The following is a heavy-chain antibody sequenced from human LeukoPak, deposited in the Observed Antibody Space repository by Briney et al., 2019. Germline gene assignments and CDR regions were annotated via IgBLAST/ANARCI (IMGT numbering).Heavy chain of an antibody. Sequence: GGSLRLSCEASGFTFRSLWMSCVREAPGKGLEWVSNIKGDGSQTYYVDSLRGRFTISRDNAKNSLYLQMSSLRAEDTAVYYCARISSYDSGSYYRYLDYWGQGTLVTVSS. V-gene: IGHV3-7*01. CDR2: IKGDGSQT. D-gene: IGHD3-10*01. J-gene: IGHJ4*02. CDR3: ARISSYDSGSYYRYLDY. CDR1: GFTFRSLW.